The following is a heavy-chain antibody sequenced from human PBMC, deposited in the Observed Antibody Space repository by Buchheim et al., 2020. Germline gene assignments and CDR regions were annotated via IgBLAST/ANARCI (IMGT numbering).Heavy chain of an antibody. CDR3: ARGVLDRYAFWFDP. D-gene: IGHD3-16*01. CDR1: GFTFSNHW. J-gene: IGHJ5*02. V-gene: IGHV3-74*01. CDR2: INGDGRST. Sequence: EVRMVESGGALVQPGGSLRLSCAASGFTFSNHWMHWVRQGPGKGLVWVSRINGDGRSTSYADSVKGRFTISRDNAKNTMYLQVNNVRAEDTAVYYCARGVLDRYAFWFDPWGQGTL.